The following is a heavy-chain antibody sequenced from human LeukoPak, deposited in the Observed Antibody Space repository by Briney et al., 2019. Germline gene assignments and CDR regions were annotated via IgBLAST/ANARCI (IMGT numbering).Heavy chain of an antibody. J-gene: IGHJ3*02. Sequence: GESLKISCQISGYKFVSYWIGWVRQMPGKGLEWMGIIFLGDSDTRYSPSFEGQVTISADRSNNTAYLQWRSLEASDTAIYYCARRIFGGGGYAFDIWGQGTVVTVSS. CDR3: ARRIFGGGGYAFDI. CDR2: IFLGDSDT. V-gene: IGHV5-51*01. D-gene: IGHD3-16*01. CDR1: GYKFVSYW.